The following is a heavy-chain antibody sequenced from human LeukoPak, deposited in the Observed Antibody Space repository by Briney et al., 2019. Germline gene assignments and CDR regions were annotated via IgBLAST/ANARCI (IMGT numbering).Heavy chain of an antibody. CDR3: AREARHDSSGYYFDF. Sequence: GGSLRLSCAASGFTFSSYSINWVRQAPGKGLEWVSSISSSSRYIYYADSVKGRFTISRDNAKNSLYLQMNSLRAEDTAVYYCAREARHDSSGYYFDFWGQGTLVTVSS. CDR1: GFTFSSYS. V-gene: IGHV3-21*01. CDR2: ISSSSRYI. J-gene: IGHJ4*02. D-gene: IGHD3-22*01.